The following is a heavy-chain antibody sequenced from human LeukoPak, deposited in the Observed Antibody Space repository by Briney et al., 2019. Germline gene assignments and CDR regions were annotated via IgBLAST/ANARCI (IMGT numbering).Heavy chain of an antibody. V-gene: IGHV4-61*01. CDR3: ARASFNSYGIDGFDY. J-gene: IGHJ4*02. D-gene: IGHD5-18*01. Sequence: PSETLSLTCIVSGGSISSGSYYWSWIRQPPGKGLEWIAYIYYSGSTKYNPSLKSRVTISVDMPKNQFSLKLSSVTAADTAVYYCARASFNSYGIDGFDYWGQGTLVTVSS. CDR1: GGSISSGSYY. CDR2: IYYSGST.